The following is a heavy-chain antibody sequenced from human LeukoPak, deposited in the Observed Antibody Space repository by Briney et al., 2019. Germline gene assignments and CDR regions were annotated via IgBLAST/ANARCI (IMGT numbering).Heavy chain of an antibody. CDR3: AKELMVGYYYYYGMDV. CDR1: GFTFDDYA. D-gene: IGHD2-8*02. CDR2: ISWNSGSI. J-gene: IGHJ6*02. Sequence: SLRLSCAASGFTFDDYAMHWVRQAPGKGLEWVSGISWNSGSIGYADSVKGRFTISRDNAKNSLYLQVNSLRAEDTALYYCAKELMVGYYYYYGMDVWGQGTTVTVSS. V-gene: IGHV3-9*01.